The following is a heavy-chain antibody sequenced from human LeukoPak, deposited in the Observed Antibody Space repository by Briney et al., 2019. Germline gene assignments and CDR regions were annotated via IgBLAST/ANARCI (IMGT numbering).Heavy chain of an antibody. CDR1: GFTFSSYA. Sequence: GGSLRLSCAASGFTFSSYAMHWVRQAPGKGLEYVSAISSNGGSTYYANSVKGRFTISRDNSKNTLYLQMGSLRAEDMAVYYCARASPTKRYYDILTGAHFDYWGQGTLVTVSS. V-gene: IGHV3-64*01. J-gene: IGHJ4*02. CDR3: ARASPTKRYYDILTGAHFDY. CDR2: ISSNGGST. D-gene: IGHD3-9*01.